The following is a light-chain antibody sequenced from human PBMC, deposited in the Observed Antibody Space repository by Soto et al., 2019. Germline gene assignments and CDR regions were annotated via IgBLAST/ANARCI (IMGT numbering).Light chain of an antibody. Sequence: DIQMTQSPSSLSASVGDRVTITCRASQTISSYLNWYQQKPGKAPKLLIYAASTLQSGVPSRFSGSGSGTDFTLTISCLQPEDFVTYSCYQSYSTPRTFGQGTKVEIK. V-gene: IGKV1-39*01. CDR1: QTISSY. CDR3: YQSYSTPRT. J-gene: IGKJ1*01. CDR2: AAS.